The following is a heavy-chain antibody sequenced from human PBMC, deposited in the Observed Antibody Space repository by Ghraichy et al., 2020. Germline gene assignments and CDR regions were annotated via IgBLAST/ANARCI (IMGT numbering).Heavy chain of an antibody. CDR2: IIPIFGTA. CDR1: GGTFNTYA. Sequence: SVKVSCKGSGGTFNTYAVYWVRQAPEQGLEWMGGIIPIFGTANYAQRFQGRVRITADESTSTAYMELSSMRSEDTAVYYCAVVSFGVVRGRPGYFYYYGMDVWGQGTTVTVSS. D-gene: IGHD3-3*01. J-gene: IGHJ6*02. CDR3: AVVSFGVVRGRPGYFYYYGMDV. V-gene: IGHV1-69*13.